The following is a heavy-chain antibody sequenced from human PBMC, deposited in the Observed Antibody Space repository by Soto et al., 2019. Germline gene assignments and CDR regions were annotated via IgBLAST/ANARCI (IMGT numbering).Heavy chain of an antibody. CDR3: ARDNSSSWYVGYYYGMDV. CDR1: GGTFSSYA. J-gene: IGHJ6*02. Sequence: QVQLVQSGAEVKKPGSSVKVSCKASGGTFSSYAISWVRQAPGQGLEWMGGIIPIFGTANYAQKFQGRVTIPAVESTSTAYMELSSRRSEDTAVYYCARDNSSSWYVGYYYGMDVWGQGTTVTVSS. D-gene: IGHD6-13*01. CDR2: IIPIFGTA. V-gene: IGHV1-69*12.